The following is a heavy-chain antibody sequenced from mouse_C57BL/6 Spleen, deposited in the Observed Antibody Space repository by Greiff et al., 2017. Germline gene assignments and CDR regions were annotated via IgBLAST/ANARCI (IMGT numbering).Heavy chain of an antibody. CDR1: GYSITSGYY. J-gene: IGHJ3*01. Sequence: EVKLMESGPGLVKPSQSLSLTCSVTGYSITSGYYWNWIRQFPGNKLEWMGYISYDGSNNYNPSLKNRISITRDTSKNQFFLKLNSVTTEDTATYYCARGENGYSFAYWGQGTLVTVSA. CDR2: ISYDGSN. D-gene: IGHD2-3*01. CDR3: ARGENGYSFAY. V-gene: IGHV3-6*01.